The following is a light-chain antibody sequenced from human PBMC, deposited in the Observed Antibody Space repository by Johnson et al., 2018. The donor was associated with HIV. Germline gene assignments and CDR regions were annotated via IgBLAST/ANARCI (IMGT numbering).Light chain of an antibody. J-gene: IGLJ1*01. CDR1: SSNIGNNY. CDR2: ENT. CDR3: AAWDDSLNGPLYV. Sequence: QSVLTQPPSVSAAPGQKVTISCSGSSSNIGNNYVSWYRQLPGTAPKLLIYENTKRPSGIPDRFSGSKSGTSASLAISGLPSADEADYYCAAWDDSLNGPLYVFGTGTKVTVL. V-gene: IGLV1-51*02.